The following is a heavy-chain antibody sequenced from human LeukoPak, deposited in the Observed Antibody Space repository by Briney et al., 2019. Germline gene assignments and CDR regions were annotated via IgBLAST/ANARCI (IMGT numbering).Heavy chain of an antibody. J-gene: IGHJ6*03. V-gene: IGHV4-38-2*02. D-gene: IGHD3-10*01. CDR2: IYHSGST. CDR1: GYSISSGYY. Sequence: PSETLSLTCTVSGYSISSGYYWGWIRQPPGKGLEWIGSIYHSGSTYYNPSLKSRVTISVDTSKNQFSLKLSSVTAADTAVYYCARAVTMVRGVIWRGGYYYYMDVWGKGTTVTVSS. CDR3: ARAVTMVRGVIWRGGYYYYMDV.